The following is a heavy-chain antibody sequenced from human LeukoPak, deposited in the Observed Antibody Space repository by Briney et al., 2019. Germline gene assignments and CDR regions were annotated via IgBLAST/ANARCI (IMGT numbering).Heavy chain of an antibody. V-gene: IGHV4-4*07. Sequence: SETLSLTCTVSGGSISSYYWSWIRQPAGKGLEWIGRIYTSGSTNYNPSLKSRVTMSVDTSKNQFSLKLSSVTAADTAVYYCARDRYYYDSSGPYYIDYWGQGTLVTVSS. CDR1: GGSISSYY. D-gene: IGHD3-22*01. CDR2: IYTSGST. CDR3: ARDRYYYDSSGPYYIDY. J-gene: IGHJ4*02.